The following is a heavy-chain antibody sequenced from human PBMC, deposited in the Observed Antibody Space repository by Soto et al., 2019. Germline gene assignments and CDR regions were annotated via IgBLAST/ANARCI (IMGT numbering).Heavy chain of an antibody. CDR2: MNPNRGNT. CDR3: ARAAFLAGDYDY. Sequence: ASVKVSCKASGYTFTSYDINWVRQATGQGLEWMGWMNPNRGNTGYAQKFQGRVTMTRNTSISTAYMELSSLRSEDADVYYSARAAFLAGDYDYWGQGTLVTVSS. CDR1: GYTFTSYD. D-gene: IGHD7-27*01. J-gene: IGHJ4*02. V-gene: IGHV1-8*02.